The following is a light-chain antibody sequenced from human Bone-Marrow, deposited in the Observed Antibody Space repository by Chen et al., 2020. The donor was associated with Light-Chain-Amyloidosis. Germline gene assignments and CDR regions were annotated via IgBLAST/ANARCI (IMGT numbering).Light chain of an antibody. CDR2: WAS. Sequence: DIVMTQSPDSLAVYLGERATINCKSSQSIQYNSDNKNYLAWYQQKPGQPPKLLIYWASTRESGVPDRFRGSGSETDFTLTISSLQDEDVAVYYCQQYYSTPLTFGQGTRVEIK. J-gene: IGKJ1*01. V-gene: IGKV4-1*01. CDR3: QQYYSTPLT. CDR1: QSIQYNSDNKNY.